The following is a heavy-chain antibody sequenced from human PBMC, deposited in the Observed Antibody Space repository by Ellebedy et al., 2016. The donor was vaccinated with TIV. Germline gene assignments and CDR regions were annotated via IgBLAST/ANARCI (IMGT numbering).Heavy chain of an antibody. CDR2: IFYSGST. V-gene: IGHV4-39*07. J-gene: IGHJ4*02. D-gene: IGHD3-10*01. CDR1: DGSISSSGYY. Sequence: MPSETLSLTCTVSDGSISSSGYYWGWLRQPPGKGLEWIGNIFYSGSTYYSPSLDPSLKRRVSMSVDTSKNQVSLKLRSVTAEDTAVYYCARFFESGSTGDYWGQGTLVTVSS. CDR3: ARFFESGSTGDY.